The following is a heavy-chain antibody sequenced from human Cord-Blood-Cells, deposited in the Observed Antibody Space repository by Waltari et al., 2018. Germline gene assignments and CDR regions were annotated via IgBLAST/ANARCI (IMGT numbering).Heavy chain of an antibody. Sequence: QVQLQQWGAGLLKPSETLSLPCAVYGGSFSGSYWSWIRQPPGKGLEWIGEINHSGSTNYNPSLKSRVTISVDTSKNQFSLKLSSVTAADTAVYYCARRDYDILTGYDYWGQGTLVTVSS. CDR2: INHSGST. CDR1: GGSFSGSY. D-gene: IGHD3-9*01. CDR3: ARRDYDILTGYDY. V-gene: IGHV4-34*01. J-gene: IGHJ4*02.